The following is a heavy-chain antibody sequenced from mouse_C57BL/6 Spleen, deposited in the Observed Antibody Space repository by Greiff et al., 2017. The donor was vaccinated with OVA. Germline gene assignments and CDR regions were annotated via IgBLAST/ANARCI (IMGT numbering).Heavy chain of an antibody. V-gene: IGHV3-1*01. CDR2: ISYSGST. D-gene: IGHD4-1*01. J-gene: IGHJ4*01. CDR1: GYSITSGYD. Sequence: VQLKQSGPGMVKPSQSLSLTCTVTGYSITSGYDWHWIRHFPGNKLEWMGYISYSGSTNYNPSLKSRISITHDTSKNHFFLKLNSVTTEDTATYYCAKLTGTGWYAMDYWGQGTSVTVSS. CDR3: AKLTGTGWYAMDY.